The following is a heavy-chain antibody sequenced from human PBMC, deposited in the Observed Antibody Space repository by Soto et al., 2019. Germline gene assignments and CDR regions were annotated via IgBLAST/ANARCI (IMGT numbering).Heavy chain of an antibody. D-gene: IGHD3-16*01. Sequence: SVKVSCKASGGTFSSYAISWVRQAPGQGLEWMGGIIPIFGTANYAQKFQGRVTITADESTSTAYMELSSLRSEDTAVYYCARVETFGGALDYWGQGTLVTVSS. J-gene: IGHJ4*02. CDR3: ARVETFGGALDY. CDR1: GGTFSSYA. V-gene: IGHV1-69*13. CDR2: IIPIFGTA.